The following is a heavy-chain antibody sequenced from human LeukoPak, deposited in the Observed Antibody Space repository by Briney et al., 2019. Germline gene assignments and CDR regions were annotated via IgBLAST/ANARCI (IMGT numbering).Heavy chain of an antibody. V-gene: IGHV4-59*08. CDR3: ARRYTASPGERFDY. Sequence: SETLSLTCTVSGGSISNYYWTWIRQPPGKGLEWIGYIYSSGNTNHNLSLNSRATISLDRSKSQFSLMLRSLTAADTAVYYCARRYTASPGERFDYWGQGTLVTVLS. CDR2: IYSSGNT. D-gene: IGHD2-2*02. CDR1: GGSISNYY. J-gene: IGHJ4*02.